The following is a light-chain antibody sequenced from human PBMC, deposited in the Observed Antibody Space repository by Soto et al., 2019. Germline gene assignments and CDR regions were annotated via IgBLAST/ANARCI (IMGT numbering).Light chain of an antibody. CDR3: QSYASSMSCYV. Sequence: QSVLTQPPSVSGAPGQRVTISCTGSSPNIGAGYDVHWYQQLPGTAPKLLIYGNSNRPSGVPDRFSGSKSGTSASLAITGLQAEDEADYYCQSYASSMSCYVFGTGTKLTVL. V-gene: IGLV1-40*01. CDR1: SPNIGAGYD. CDR2: GNS. J-gene: IGLJ1*01.